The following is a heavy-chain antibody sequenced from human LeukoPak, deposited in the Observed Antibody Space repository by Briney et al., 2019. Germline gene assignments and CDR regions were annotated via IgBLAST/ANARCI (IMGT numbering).Heavy chain of an antibody. CDR1: GYTLTELS. D-gene: IGHD3-22*01. J-gene: IGHJ4*02. CDR3: ATDISLSSGYVY. V-gene: IGHV1-24*01. CDR2: FDPEDGET. Sequence: ASAKVSCKVSGYTLTELSMHWVRQAPGKGLEWMGGFDPEDGETIYAQKFQGRVTMTEDTSTDTAYMELSSLRSEDTAVYYCATDISLSSGYVYWGQGTLVTVSS.